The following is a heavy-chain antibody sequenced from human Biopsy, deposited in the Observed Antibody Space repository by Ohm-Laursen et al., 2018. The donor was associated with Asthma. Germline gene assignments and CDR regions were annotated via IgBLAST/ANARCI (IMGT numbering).Heavy chain of an antibody. CDR2: INTNTGNP. CDR3: ARMISYYDEMRDPFFDY. J-gene: IGHJ4*02. Sequence: ASVKASCKASGYTVTRYAINWARQAPGQGLEWMGWINTNTGNPTYAQGFTGRFVFSLDTSVNTAHLQISSLKAEDTAVYFCARMISYYDEMRDPFFDYWGQGTLVTVSS. V-gene: IGHV7-4-1*02. CDR1: GYTVTRYA. D-gene: IGHD3-16*01.